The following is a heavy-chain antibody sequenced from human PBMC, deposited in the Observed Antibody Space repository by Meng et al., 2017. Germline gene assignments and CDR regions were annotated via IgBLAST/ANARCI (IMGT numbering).Heavy chain of an antibody. D-gene: IGHD4-17*01. CDR2: IYYSGST. V-gene: IGHV4-31*03. J-gene: IGHJ5*02. Sequence: ESAPGLVNTSQTLPLTGTVSGGSISSGGYYWSWIRQHPGKGLEWIGYIYYSGSTYYNPSLKSRVTISVDTSKNQFSLKLSSVTAADTAVYYCARSLTVTTVWFDPWGQGTLVTVSS. CDR3: ARSLTVTTVWFDP. CDR1: GGSISSGGYY.